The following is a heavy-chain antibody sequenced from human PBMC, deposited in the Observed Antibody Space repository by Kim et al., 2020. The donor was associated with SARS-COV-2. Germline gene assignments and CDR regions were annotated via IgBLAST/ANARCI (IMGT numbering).Heavy chain of an antibody. Sequence: SADFVKGPFTISRDNSQNTVFLQMSSLRAEDTAVYYCARRANFGSGWPFDYWGQGALVTVSS. D-gene: IGHD6-19*01. V-gene: IGHV3-53*01. CDR3: ARRANFGSGWPFDY. J-gene: IGHJ4*02.